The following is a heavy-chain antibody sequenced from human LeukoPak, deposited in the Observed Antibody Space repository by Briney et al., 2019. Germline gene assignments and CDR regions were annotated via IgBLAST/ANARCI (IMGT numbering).Heavy chain of an antibody. CDR3: ARVSFELYYDFWSGYRGTFDY. CDR1: GGSFSGYY. D-gene: IGHD3-3*01. Sequence: SETLSLTCAVYGGSFSGYYWSWIRQPPGKGLEWIGEINHSGSTNYNPSLKSRVTISVDTSTNQFSLKLSSVTAADTAVYYCARVSFELYYDFWSGYRGTFDYWGQGTLVTVSS. V-gene: IGHV4-34*01. J-gene: IGHJ4*02. CDR2: INHSGST.